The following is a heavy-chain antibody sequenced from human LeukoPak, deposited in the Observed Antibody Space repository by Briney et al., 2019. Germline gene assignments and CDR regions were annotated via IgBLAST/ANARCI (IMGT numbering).Heavy chain of an antibody. CDR2: ISSSSSYI. CDR1: GFTFSSYS. J-gene: IGHJ4*02. D-gene: IGHD6-6*01. V-gene: IGHV3-21*01. CDR3: ARDSSSSRNKFDY. Sequence: GGSLRLSCAASGFTFSSYSMNWVRQAPGKGLEWVSSISSSSSYIYYADSVKGRCTISRDNAKNSLYLQMNSLRAEDTAVYYCARDSSSSRNKFDYWGQGTLVTVSS.